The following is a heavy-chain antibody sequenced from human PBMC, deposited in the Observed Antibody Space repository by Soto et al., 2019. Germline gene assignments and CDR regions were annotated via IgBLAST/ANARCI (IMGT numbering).Heavy chain of an antibody. CDR2: IYYSGST. CDR1: GGSVSSGSYY. V-gene: IGHV4-61*01. D-gene: IGHD3-16*01. J-gene: IGHJ5*02. CDR3: ARGSTSGWFDP. Sequence: QVQLQESGPGLVKPSETLSLTCTVSGGSVSSGSYYWSWIRQPPGKGLEWIGYIYYSGSTKYNPSLQSRVTISTDTPKNQCSLKLSSVTAADTAVYYCARGSTSGWFDPWGQGTLVTVSS.